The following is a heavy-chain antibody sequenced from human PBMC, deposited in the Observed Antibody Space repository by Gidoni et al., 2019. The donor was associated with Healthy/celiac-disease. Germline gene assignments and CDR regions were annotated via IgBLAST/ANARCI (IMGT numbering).Heavy chain of an antibody. D-gene: IGHD3-10*01. CDR2: ISSSSSTI. CDR1: GFTFSSYS. Sequence: EVQLVESGGGLVQPGGSLRLSCAASGFTFSSYSMNWVRQAPGKGLEWVSYISSSSSTIYYADSVKSRFTISRDNAKNSLYLQMNSLGAEDTAVYYCARGVLDGSPDYWGQGTLVTVSS. V-gene: IGHV3-48*01. J-gene: IGHJ4*02. CDR3: ARGVLDGSPDY.